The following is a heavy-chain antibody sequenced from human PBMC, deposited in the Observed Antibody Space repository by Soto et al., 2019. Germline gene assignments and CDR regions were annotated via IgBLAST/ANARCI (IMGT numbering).Heavy chain of an antibody. D-gene: IGHD2-2*01. CDR1: GGTFSSYA. Sequence: SVKVSCKASGGTFSSYAISWVRQAPGQGLEWMGGIIPIFGTANYAQKFQGRVTITADESTSTAYMELSSLRSEDTAVYYCARAPPIVLVPAASSAPNYYYYGMDVWGQGTTVTVAS. V-gene: IGHV1-69*13. J-gene: IGHJ6*02. CDR2: IIPIFGTA. CDR3: ARAPPIVLVPAASSAPNYYYYGMDV.